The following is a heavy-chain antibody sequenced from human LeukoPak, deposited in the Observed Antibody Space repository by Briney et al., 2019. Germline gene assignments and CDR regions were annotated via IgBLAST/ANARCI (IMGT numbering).Heavy chain of an antibody. V-gene: IGHV4-59*01. D-gene: IGHD2-2*01. Sequence: SETLSLTCTVSGGSISSYYWSWIRQPPGKGLEWIGYIYYSGSTNYNPSLKSRVTISVDTSKNQFSLKLSSVTAADTAVYYCARGENNARGGKLPRDCSSTSCAQPYFDYWGQGTLVTVSS. CDR2: IYYSGST. J-gene: IGHJ4*02. CDR3: ARGENNARGGKLPRDCSSTSCAQPYFDY. CDR1: GGSISSYY.